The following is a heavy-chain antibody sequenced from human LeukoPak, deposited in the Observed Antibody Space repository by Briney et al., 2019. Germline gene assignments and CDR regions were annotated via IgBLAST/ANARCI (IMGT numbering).Heavy chain of an antibody. CDR2: INTNTGNP. CDR1: GYTFTSYA. J-gene: IGHJ4*02. V-gene: IGHV7-4-1*02. CDR3: ARGGYSYGYDLYYFDN. D-gene: IGHD5-18*01. Sequence: ASVKVSCKASGYTFTSYAMNWVRQAPGQGLEWMGWINTNTGNPTYAQGFTGRFVFSLDTSVSTAYLQISSLKAEDTAVYYCARGGYSYGYDLYYFDNWGQGTLVTVSS.